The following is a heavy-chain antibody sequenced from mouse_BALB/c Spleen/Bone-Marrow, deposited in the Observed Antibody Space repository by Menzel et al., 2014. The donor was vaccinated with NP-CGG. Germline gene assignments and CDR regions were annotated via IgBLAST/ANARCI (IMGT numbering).Heavy chain of an antibody. CDR3: ARGGNFAWFAY. V-gene: IGHV5-17*02. D-gene: IGHD2-1*01. J-gene: IGHJ3*01. CDR1: GFTFSSFG. Sequence: VQLKESGGGLVQPGGSRKLSCAASGFTFSSFGMHWVRQAPEKGLEWVAYISSGSSTIYYADTVKGRFTISRDNPKNTLFLQMTSLRSEDTAMYYCARGGNFAWFAYWGRGTLVTVSA. CDR2: ISSGSSTI.